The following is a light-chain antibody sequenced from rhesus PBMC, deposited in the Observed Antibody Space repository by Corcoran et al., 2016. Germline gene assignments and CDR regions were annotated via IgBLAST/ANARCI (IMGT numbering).Light chain of an antibody. J-gene: IGKJ1*01. CDR1: QSISSW. Sequence: DIQMTQSPSSLSASVGDTVTITCRASQSISSWLDWYQQKPGKAPKPLIYKASSLQSGVPSRFRGSGSGTDFTLTISSLQPEDFATYYCLQYSSSPWTFGQGTKVEIK. CDR3: LQYSSSPWT. V-gene: IGKV1-22*01. CDR2: KAS.